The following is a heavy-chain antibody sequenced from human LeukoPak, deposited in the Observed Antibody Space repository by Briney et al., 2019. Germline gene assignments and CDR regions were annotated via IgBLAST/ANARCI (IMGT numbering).Heavy chain of an antibody. D-gene: IGHD3-22*01. CDR3: ARDTSGDSSGYYFFDY. J-gene: IGHJ4*02. Sequence: PSETLSLTCTVSGGSISSSIYYWGWIRQPPGKGLEWIGSIYYSGSTYHNPSLKSRVTISVDTSKNQFSLKLSSVTAADTAVYYCARDTSGDSSGYYFFDYWGQGTLVTVSS. V-gene: IGHV4-39*07. CDR2: IYYSGST. CDR1: GGSISSSIYY.